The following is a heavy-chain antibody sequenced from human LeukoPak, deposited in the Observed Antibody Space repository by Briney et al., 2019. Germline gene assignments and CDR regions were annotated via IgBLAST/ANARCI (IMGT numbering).Heavy chain of an antibody. V-gene: IGHV3-11*01. Sequence: GGSLRLSCAASEFIFSDYHMAWIRQAPGKGLEWVSYINNSGNTIHYADSVRGRLTISRDNSKSSVFLQMNSLRADDTAVYFCARERCTGASCPHGIRFYYMDVWGKGTTVTVSS. J-gene: IGHJ6*03. CDR3: ARERCTGASCPHGIRFYYMDV. D-gene: IGHD2-2*01. CDR2: INNSGNTI. CDR1: EFIFSDYH.